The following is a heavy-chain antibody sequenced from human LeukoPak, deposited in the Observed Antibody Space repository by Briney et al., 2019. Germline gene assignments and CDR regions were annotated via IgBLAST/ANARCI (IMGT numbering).Heavy chain of an antibody. V-gene: IGHV3-69-1*02. CDR3: GRAFPPLRTSSAGDL. J-gene: IGHJ4*02. D-gene: IGHD3-16*01. Sequence: PGGSLRLSCSASGFTFSDYDMNWVRLAPGKGLGWVSSISGLSTHIYYGDSVKGRFSTSRDNAKNSVYLQMNSLGVEDTAIYYCGRAFPPLRTSSAGDLWGQGILVTVSS. CDR1: GFTFSDYD. CDR2: ISGLSTHI.